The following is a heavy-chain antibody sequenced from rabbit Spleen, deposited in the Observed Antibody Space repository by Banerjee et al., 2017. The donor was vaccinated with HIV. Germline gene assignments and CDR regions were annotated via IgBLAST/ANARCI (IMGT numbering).Heavy chain of an antibody. Sequence: LVEYGGDLVQPGASLTLTCTASGFSFSSSDYMCWVRQAPGKGLEWISCIAGSGSGFTYSATWAKGRFTCSKTSSTTVTLQMTSLTVADTATYFCARDTGSSFSSYGMDLWGQGTLVTVS. J-gene: IGHJ6*01. D-gene: IGHD8-1*01. V-gene: IGHV1S40*01. CDR2: IAGSGSGFT. CDR1: GFSFSSSDY. CDR3: ARDTGSSFSSYGMDL.